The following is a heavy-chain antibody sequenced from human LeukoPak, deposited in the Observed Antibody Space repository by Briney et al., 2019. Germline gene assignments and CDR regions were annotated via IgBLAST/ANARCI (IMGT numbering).Heavy chain of an antibody. V-gene: IGHV3-64*01. CDR2: ISSNGGST. CDR3: AKRVKAFDSSGYYLYNWFDP. J-gene: IGHJ5*02. D-gene: IGHD3-22*01. Sequence: GGSLRLSCAASGFTFSSYAMHWVRQAPGKGLEYVSAISSNGGSTYYANSVKGRFTISRDNSKNTLYLQMNSLRAEDTAVYYCAKRVKAFDSSGYYLYNWFDPWGQGTLVTVSS. CDR1: GFTFSSYA.